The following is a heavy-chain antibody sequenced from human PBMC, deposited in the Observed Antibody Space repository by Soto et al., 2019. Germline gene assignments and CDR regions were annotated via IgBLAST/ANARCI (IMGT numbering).Heavy chain of an antibody. V-gene: IGHV1-3*01. J-gene: IGHJ4*02. CDR2: INAGNGNT. CDR3: ARERGIVVVTARFDY. Sequence: ASVKVSCKASGYTFTTFAIHWVRQAPGQRLEWMGWINAGNGNTKYSRSLQGRVTFTRDTSANTAYMEVSSLRSEDTAVYYCARERGIVVVTARFDYWGQGTLVTVSS. CDR1: GYTFTTFA. D-gene: IGHD2-21*02.